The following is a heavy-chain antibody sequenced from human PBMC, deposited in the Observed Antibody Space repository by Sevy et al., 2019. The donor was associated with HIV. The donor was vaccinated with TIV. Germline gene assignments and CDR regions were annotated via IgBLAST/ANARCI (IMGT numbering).Heavy chain of an antibody. J-gene: IGHJ4*02. CDR3: ARDRGEILSSAFNY. Sequence: GESLKISCAASGFTFSEYGMHWVRQAPGKGLEWVAVISHDGRNNKYNADSVKGRFTISRDNSKNTLYLQMNSLRAEDTAIYYCARDRGEILSSAFNYWGRGTLVTVSS. CDR2: ISHDGRNNK. CDR1: GFTFSEYG. V-gene: IGHV3-30*04. D-gene: IGHD3-10*01.